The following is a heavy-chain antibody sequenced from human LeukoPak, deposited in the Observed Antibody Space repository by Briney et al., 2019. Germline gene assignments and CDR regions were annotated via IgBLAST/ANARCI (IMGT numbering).Heavy chain of an antibody. CDR3: ARDGLGGSPDGFDI. J-gene: IGHJ3*02. D-gene: IGHD1-26*01. V-gene: IGHV3-30-3*01. CDR1: GFTFSSYA. Sequence: PGGSLRLSCAASGFTFSSYAMHWVRQAPGKGLEWVAVISYDGSNKYYADSVKGRFTISRDNSKNTLYLQMNSLRAEDTAVYYCARDGLGGSPDGFDIWGQGTMVTVSS. CDR2: ISYDGSNK.